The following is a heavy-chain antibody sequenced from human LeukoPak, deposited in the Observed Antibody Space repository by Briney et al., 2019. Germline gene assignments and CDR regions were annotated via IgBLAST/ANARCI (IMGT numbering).Heavy chain of an antibody. D-gene: IGHD5-18*01. CDR3: AKVRLGYSYGYGDDAFDI. CDR1: GFTFDDYA. Sequence: GGSLRLSCAASGFTFDDYAMHWVRQAPGKGPEWVSGISWNSGSIGYADSVKGRFTISRDNAKNSLYLQMNSLRAEDMALYYCAKVRLGYSYGYGDDAFDIWGQGTMVTVSS. CDR2: ISWNSGSI. V-gene: IGHV3-9*03. J-gene: IGHJ3*02.